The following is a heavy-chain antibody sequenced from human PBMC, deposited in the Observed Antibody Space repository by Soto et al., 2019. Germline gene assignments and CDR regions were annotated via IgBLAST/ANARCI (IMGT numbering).Heavy chain of an antibody. V-gene: IGHV3-30-3*01. Sequence: GGSLRLSCAASGFTFSSYAMHWVRQAPGKGLEWVAVISYDGSNKYYADSVKGRFTISRDNSKNTLYLQMNSLRAEDTAVYYCARAGPTMVRGVIKRPLDYWGQGTLVTVSS. CDR2: ISYDGSNK. CDR1: GFTFSSYA. CDR3: ARAGPTMVRGVIKRPLDY. J-gene: IGHJ4*02. D-gene: IGHD3-10*01.